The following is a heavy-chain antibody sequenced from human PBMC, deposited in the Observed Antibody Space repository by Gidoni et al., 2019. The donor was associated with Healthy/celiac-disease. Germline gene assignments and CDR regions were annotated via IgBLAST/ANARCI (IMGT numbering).Heavy chain of an antibody. CDR1: GGSFSGYY. CDR2: INHSGST. V-gene: IGHV4-34*01. Sequence: QVQLQQWGAGLLKPSETLSLPCAVYGGSFSGYYWSWIRQPPGKGLEWIGEINHSGSTNYNPSLKSRVTISVDTSKNQFSLKLSSVTAADTAVYYCARGGFFPATPTTDSFDPWGQGTLVTVSS. D-gene: IGHD6-25*01. J-gene: IGHJ5*02. CDR3: ARGGFFPATPTTDSFDP.